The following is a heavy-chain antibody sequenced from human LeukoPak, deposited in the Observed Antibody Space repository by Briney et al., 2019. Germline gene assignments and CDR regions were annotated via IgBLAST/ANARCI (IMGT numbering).Heavy chain of an antibody. Sequence: GGSLRLSCAASGFIFTNYFMSWVRQAPGKGLEWVASIKHDGSERYYVDSVRGRFTISRDNTMNSLYLQMSSLRAEDTAVYYCATDRGWRTSGYYLYYFEYWGQGTLVTYSS. CDR2: IKHDGSER. V-gene: IGHV3-7*01. CDR1: GFIFTNYF. D-gene: IGHD3-3*01. J-gene: IGHJ4*02. CDR3: ATDRGWRTSGYYLYYFEY.